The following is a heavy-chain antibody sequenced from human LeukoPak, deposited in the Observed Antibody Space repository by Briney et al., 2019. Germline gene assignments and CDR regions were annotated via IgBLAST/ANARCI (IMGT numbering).Heavy chain of an antibody. D-gene: IGHD2-2*01. CDR2: IYSTGST. V-gene: IGHV4-4*09. J-gene: IGHJ3*02. CDR1: GGSISSYY. CDR3: ARRTVVVPAVFGAFDI. Sequence: SETLSLTCTVSGGSISSYYWSWIRQPPGKGLEWIGYIYSTGSTNYNPSLKSRVTISLDTSKNQFSLKLSSVTAADTAVYYCARRTVVVPAVFGAFDIWGQGTVVTVSS.